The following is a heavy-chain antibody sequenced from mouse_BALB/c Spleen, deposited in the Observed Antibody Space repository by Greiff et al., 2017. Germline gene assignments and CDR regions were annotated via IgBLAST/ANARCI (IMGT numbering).Heavy chain of an antibody. D-gene: IGHD2-1*01. Sequence: EVMLVESGGGLVKPGGSLTLSCAASGFTFSSYYMSWVRQTPEKRLELVAAINSNGGSTYYPDTVKGRFTISRDNAKNTLYLQMSSLKSEDTALYYCARRGNYWYFDVWGAGTTVTVSS. CDR3: ARRGNYWYFDV. V-gene: IGHV5-6-2*01. CDR2: INSNGGST. J-gene: IGHJ1*01. CDR1: GFTFSSYY.